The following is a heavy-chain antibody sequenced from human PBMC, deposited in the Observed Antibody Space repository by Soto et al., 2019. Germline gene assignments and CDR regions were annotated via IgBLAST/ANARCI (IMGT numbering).Heavy chain of an antibody. CDR3: ERMMLIEAANWFDT. V-gene: IGHV4-4*02. D-gene: IGHD6-13*01. J-gene: IGHJ5*02. Sequence: SETLSLTCAVSGGSISSSNWWSWVRQPPGKGLEWIGEIYHSGSTNYNPSLKSRVTISVGKSKNQFSLKLSSVTAADTDVYYCERMMLIEAANWFDTWGQGTLVTVSS. CDR2: IYHSGST. CDR1: GGSISSSNW.